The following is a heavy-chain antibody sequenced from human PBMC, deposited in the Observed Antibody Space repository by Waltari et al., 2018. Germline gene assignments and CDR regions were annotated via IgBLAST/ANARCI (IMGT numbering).Heavy chain of an antibody. CDR1: GFTFSSYW. V-gene: IGHV3-7*04. CDR3: ARGGYYFWSGYSCDY. CDR2: IKQDGSEK. Sequence: EVQLVESGGGLVQPGGSLRLSCAASGFTFSSYWMGWVRQAPGKGLELVANIKQDGSEKYYVDFVKGRFTISRDNAKNSLYLQMNSLRAEDTAVYYCARGGYYFWSGYSCDYWGQGTLVTVSS. D-gene: IGHD3-3*01. J-gene: IGHJ4*02.